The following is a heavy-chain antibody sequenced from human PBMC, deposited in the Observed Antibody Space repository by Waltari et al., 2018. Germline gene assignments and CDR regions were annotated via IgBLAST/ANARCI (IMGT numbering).Heavy chain of an antibody. J-gene: IGHJ2*01. CDR1: GFSLRTSGVG. V-gene: IGHV2-5*01. D-gene: IGHD6-6*01. Sequence: QITLKESGPTLVKPTQTLTLPSTFSGFSLRTSGVGVGWIRQPPGKALEWLALIYWNDDKRYSPSLKSRLTITKDTSKNQVVLTMTNMDPVDTATYYCALRTARPPIPYWYFDLWGRGTLVTVSS. CDR2: IYWNDDK. CDR3: ALRTARPPIPYWYFDL.